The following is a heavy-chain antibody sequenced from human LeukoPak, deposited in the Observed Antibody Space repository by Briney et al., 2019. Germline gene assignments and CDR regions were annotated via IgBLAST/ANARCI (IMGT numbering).Heavy chain of an antibody. D-gene: IGHD1-26*01. V-gene: IGHV3-48*03. CDR1: GFTFSSYE. CDR3: ARSGRGGAFDI. CDR2: ISSSGSTI. Sequence: GGSLRLSCAASGFTFSSYEMNWVRQAPGKGLEWVSYISSSGSTIYYADSVKGRFTISGDNAKNTQYLQMNSLRAEDTAVYYCARSGRGGAFDIWGQGTMVTVSS. J-gene: IGHJ3*02.